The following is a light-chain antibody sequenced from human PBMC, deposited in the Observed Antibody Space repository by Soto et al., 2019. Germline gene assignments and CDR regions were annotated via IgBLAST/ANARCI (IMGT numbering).Light chain of an antibody. Sequence: EIVMTQSPATLSVSPGERATLSCRASQNIDNKLVWYQQKPGQAPRLVIFGASTRATGIPDRFSGSGSGTDFTLTISRLEPEDFAVYYCQQYGTSPPLTFGGGTKVDNK. V-gene: IGKV3-20*01. CDR1: QNIDNK. J-gene: IGKJ4*01. CDR3: QQYGTSPPLT. CDR2: GAS.